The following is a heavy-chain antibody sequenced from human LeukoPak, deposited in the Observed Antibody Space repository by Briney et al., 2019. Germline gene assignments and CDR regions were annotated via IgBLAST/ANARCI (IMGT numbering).Heavy chain of an antibody. D-gene: IGHD2-2*01. J-gene: IGHJ4*02. CDR3: ARASGVVVPAAMAY. Sequence: PGGSLRLSCAASGFTFSSYSMNWVRQAPGKGLEWVSSISSSSSYIYYADSVKGRFTISRDNAKNSLYLQMNSLRAEDTAVYYCARASGVVVPAAMAYWGQGTLVTVSS. V-gene: IGHV3-21*01. CDR2: ISSSSSYI. CDR1: GFTFSSYS.